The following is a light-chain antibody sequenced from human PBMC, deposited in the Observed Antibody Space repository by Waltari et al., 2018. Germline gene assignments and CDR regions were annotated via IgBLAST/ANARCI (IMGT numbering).Light chain of an antibody. CDR3: SSSTSSTTRV. Sequence: QSALTQPASVSASPGQSITISCTGTSSDVGAYNYVSWYQQHPGKTPKLIIYDVRIWPAGVSNRFSGSKSGNTASLTISGLQADDEADYYCSSSTSSTTRVFGGGTRLTVL. CDR1: SSDVGAYNY. V-gene: IGLV2-14*03. J-gene: IGLJ3*02. CDR2: DVR.